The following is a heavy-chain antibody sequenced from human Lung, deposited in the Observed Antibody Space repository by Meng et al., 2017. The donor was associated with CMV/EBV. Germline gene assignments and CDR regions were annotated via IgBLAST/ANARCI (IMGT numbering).Heavy chain of an antibody. Sequence: ASXXVSXKASGYTFTGYYMHWVRQAPGQGLEWMGWINPNSGGTNYAQKFQGRVTMTRDTSISTAYMELSRLRSDDTAVYYCARSSRADRYDAFDIWGQGTMVTVSS. V-gene: IGHV1-2*02. J-gene: IGHJ3*02. CDR1: GYTFTGYY. D-gene: IGHD2-2*01. CDR3: ARSSRADRYDAFDI. CDR2: INPNSGGT.